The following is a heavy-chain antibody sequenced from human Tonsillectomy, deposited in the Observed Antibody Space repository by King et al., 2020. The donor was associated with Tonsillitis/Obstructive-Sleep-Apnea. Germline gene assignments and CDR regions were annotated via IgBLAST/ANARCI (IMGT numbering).Heavy chain of an antibody. V-gene: IGHV4-59*01. Sequence: VQLQESGPGLVKPSETLSLTCTVSGDSISSYNWSWIRQPPGKGLKWIGYIYYSGSTTYNPSLKSRVTISVDTSKNQFSLKLSSVTAADTAVYYCAREALDAFDIWGQGTMVTVSS. CDR2: IYYSGST. CDR3: AREALDAFDI. CDR1: GDSISSYN. J-gene: IGHJ3*02.